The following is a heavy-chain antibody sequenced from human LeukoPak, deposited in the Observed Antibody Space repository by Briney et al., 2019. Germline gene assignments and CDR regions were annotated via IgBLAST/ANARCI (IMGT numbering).Heavy chain of an antibody. V-gene: IGHV4-34*01. CDR1: GGSFSGYY. Sequence: SETLSLTCAVYGGSFSGYYWSWIRQPPGKGLEWIGEINHSGSTNCNPSLKSRVTISVDTSKNQFSLKLSSVTAADTAVYYCARGRAYYGSGSYRYWGQGTLVTVSS. CDR3: ARGRAYYGSGSYRY. CDR2: INHSGST. J-gene: IGHJ4*02. D-gene: IGHD3-10*01.